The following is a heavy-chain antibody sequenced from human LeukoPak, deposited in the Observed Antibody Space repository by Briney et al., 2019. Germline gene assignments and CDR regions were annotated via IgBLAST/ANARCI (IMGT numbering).Heavy chain of an antibody. CDR2: INPNSGGT. CDR3: ARDRLVPAAYFDY. V-gene: IGHV1-2*02. D-gene: IGHD2-2*01. Sequence: GASVKVSCKASGYTFTGYYMHWVRQAPGQGLEWMGWINPNSGGTNYAQKFQGRVTMTRDTSISTAYMELSRLRSDDTAVYYCARDRLVPAAYFDYWGQGTLVTVSS. CDR1: GYTFTGYY. J-gene: IGHJ4*02.